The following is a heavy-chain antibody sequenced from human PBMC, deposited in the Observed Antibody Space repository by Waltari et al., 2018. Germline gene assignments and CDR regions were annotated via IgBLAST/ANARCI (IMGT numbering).Heavy chain of an antibody. V-gene: IGHV3-7*01. CDR1: GFSFSSYW. Sequence: EVQLVESGGGLVQPGGSLRLSCAASGFSFSSYWMSWVRQDPGKVLEWVANVTQYGSEKHYVDSVKGRFTVSRDNAKSALYLQMNSLRADDTAVYYCARGVASMIRGVVDWFDPWGQGTLVTVSS. D-gene: IGHD3-10*01. CDR2: VTQYGSEK. J-gene: IGHJ5*02. CDR3: ARGVASMIRGVVDWFDP.